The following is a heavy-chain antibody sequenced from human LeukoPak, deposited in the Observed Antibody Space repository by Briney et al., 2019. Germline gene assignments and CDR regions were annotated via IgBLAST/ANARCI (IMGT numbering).Heavy chain of an antibody. V-gene: IGHV4-59*08. D-gene: IGHD3-22*01. Sequence: PSETLSLTCTVSGGSISSYYWSWIRQPPGKGLEWIGYIYHSGSTNYNPSLKSRVTISVDTSKNQFSLKLSSVTAADTAVYYCARTVRNLYDSSGYYPSYYYGMDVWGQGTTVTVSS. CDR2: IYHSGST. J-gene: IGHJ6*02. CDR1: GGSISSYY. CDR3: ARTVRNLYDSSGYYPSYYYGMDV.